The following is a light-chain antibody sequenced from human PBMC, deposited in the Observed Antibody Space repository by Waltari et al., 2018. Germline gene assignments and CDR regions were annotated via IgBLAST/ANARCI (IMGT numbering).Light chain of an antibody. J-gene: IGKJ1*01. CDR3: QQYYTTPWT. CDR2: WAS. Sequence: DIVMTQSPDSLAVSLGERATINCESSQSVLYSSNNKNYLAWYQQKPGQPPKLLIYWASTRESGVPYRFSGSGSGTDFTLSISSLQAEDVAFYYCQQYYTTPWTFGQGTKVEIK. CDR1: QSVLYSSNNKNY. V-gene: IGKV4-1*01.